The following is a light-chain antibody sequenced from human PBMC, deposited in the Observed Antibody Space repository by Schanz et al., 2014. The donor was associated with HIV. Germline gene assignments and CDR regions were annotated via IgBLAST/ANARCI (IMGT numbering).Light chain of an antibody. CDR2: QAS. J-gene: IGKJ4*01. CDR3: QNTGSAPLT. V-gene: IGKV1-5*03. CDR1: QNIGKW. Sequence: DIQMTQSPSTLSASVGDRVTITCRASQNIGKWLTWYQQKPGKAPNLLIYQASTRKSGVPPTFSGSGSGTEFTLTISSLQPDDFATYYCQNTGSAPLTFGGGTKVE.